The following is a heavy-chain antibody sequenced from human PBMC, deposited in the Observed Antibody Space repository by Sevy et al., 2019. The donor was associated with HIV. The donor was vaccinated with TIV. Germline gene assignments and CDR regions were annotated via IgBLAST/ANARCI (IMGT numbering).Heavy chain of an antibody. J-gene: IGHJ4*02. V-gene: IGHV3-48*02. CDR2: IGGTTSTI. CDR1: GFSFSTPG. Sequence: GGSLRLSCAASGFSFSTPGMNWVRQAPGKGLEWVSYIGGTTSTIYYADSVKGRFTISRDNARNSLDLQMNSLKDEDTAVYYCAVSRVTGTTTMFDYWGQGTLVTVSS. CDR3: AVSRVTGTTTMFDY. D-gene: IGHD1-7*01.